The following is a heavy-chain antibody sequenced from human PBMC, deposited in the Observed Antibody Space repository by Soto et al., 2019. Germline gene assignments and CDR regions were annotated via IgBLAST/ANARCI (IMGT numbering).Heavy chain of an antibody. Sequence: PGESLKISWKGSGYSFTSDSIGWVRQMPGKGLEWMGIIYPGDSDTRYSPSFQGQVTISADKSISTAYLQWSSLKASDTAMYYCARRSYSNYAPDYYDRMAVWGQGITVTVSS. D-gene: IGHD4-4*01. J-gene: IGHJ6*02. CDR2: IYPGDSDT. CDR3: ARRSYSNYAPDYYDRMAV. V-gene: IGHV5-51*01. CDR1: GYSFTSDS.